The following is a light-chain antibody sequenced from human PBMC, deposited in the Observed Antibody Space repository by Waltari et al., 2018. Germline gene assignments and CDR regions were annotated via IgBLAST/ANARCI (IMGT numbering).Light chain of an antibody. CDR1: QSVSSN. J-gene: IGKJ4*01. CDR3: QQYNDWPLLT. V-gene: IGKV3-15*01. Sequence: EIVMTQSPATLSVSPGERATLSCRASQSVSSNLAWYPQKPGQAPRRLIYGASTRATGIPARFSGSGSGTEFTLTISSLQSEDFAVYYCQQYNDWPLLTFGGGTKVEIK. CDR2: GAS.